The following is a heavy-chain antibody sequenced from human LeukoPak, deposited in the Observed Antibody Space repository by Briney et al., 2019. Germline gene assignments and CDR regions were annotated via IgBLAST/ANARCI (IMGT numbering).Heavy chain of an antibody. CDR2: IYYSGST. Sequence: PSETLSLTCTVSGGYISSYYWSWIRQPPRKGLEWIGYIYYSGSTNYHPSLKSRVTISVDTSKNPFSLKLSSVTAADTAVYYCARAESQDSSGYYFSRTPSVYFDYWGQGTLVTVSS. V-gene: IGHV4-59*01. J-gene: IGHJ4*02. D-gene: IGHD3-22*01. CDR1: GGYISSYY. CDR3: ARAESQDSSGYYFSRTPSVYFDY.